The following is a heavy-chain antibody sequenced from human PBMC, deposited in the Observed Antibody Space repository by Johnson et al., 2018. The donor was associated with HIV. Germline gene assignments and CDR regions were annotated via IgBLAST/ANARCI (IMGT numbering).Heavy chain of an antibody. J-gene: IGHJ3*02. Sequence: VQLVESGGGLVQSGESLRLSCAASGITVNTNYMSWVRRAPGKGLEWVSVIFSVGNTYYADSVKGRFTISRDNSRNMLYLQMNSLRPEDTAVYYCAKEYCGGDCSTDAFDIWGQGTMVTVSS. CDR3: AKEYCGGDCSTDAFDI. CDR1: GITVNTNY. V-gene: IGHV3-66*02. CDR2: IFSVGNT. D-gene: IGHD2-21*02.